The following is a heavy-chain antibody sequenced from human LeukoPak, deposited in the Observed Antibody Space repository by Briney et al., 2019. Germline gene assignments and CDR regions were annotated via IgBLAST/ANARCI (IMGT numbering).Heavy chain of an antibody. CDR1: GFTFSSYS. D-gene: IGHD3-16*01. CDR2: ISGRGTTT. CDR3: AKDGKFGGGSPGDAFDI. V-gene: IGHV3-23*01. J-gene: IGHJ3*02. Sequence: PGGSLRLSCAASGFTFSSYSMSWVRQAPGKGLEWVSVISGRGTTTYYADSVEGRFTISRDNSKNTLHLQLNSLRAEDTARYYCAKDGKFGGGSPGDAFDIWGQGTMVTVSS.